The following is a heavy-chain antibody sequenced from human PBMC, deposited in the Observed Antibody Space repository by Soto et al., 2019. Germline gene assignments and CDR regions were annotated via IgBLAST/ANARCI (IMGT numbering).Heavy chain of an antibody. CDR1: GYRFETYA. CDR2: ISAYNIDT. CDR3: ARGHRLILGAMDV. V-gene: IGHV1-18*01. D-gene: IGHD2-21*01. J-gene: IGHJ6*02. Sequence: ASVKVSCKSSGYRFETYAMSWVRQAPGQGLEWMGWISAYNIDTYYAQKFQDRVTMTTDTSTGTAYMELRSLRSDDTAVYYCARGHRLILGAMDVWGQGTSHTGSS.